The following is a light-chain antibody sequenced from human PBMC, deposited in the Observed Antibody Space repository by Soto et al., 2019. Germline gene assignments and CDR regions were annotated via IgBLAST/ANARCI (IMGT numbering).Light chain of an antibody. CDR2: DAS. CDR1: QSVSKY. V-gene: IGKV3-11*01. Sequence: EVVLTQSPATLSLSPGERATLSCRASQSVSKYLVWYQQKPGQAPRFLSYDASYRATGIPARFSGSGSGTDFTLTISSLEPEDFAVYYCKQRNSWPPTFGGGTKVEI. J-gene: IGKJ4*01. CDR3: KQRNSWPPT.